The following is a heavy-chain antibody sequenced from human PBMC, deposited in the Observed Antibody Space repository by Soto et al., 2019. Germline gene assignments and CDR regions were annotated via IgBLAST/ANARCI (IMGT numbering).Heavy chain of an antibody. CDR3: AKDLFTAMAPSAEYFQH. CDR2: ISYDGSNK. CDR1: GFTFSSYG. V-gene: IGHV3-30*18. Sequence: GGSLRLSCAASGFTFSSYGMHWVRQAPGKGLEWVAVISYDGSNKYYADSVKGRFTISRDNSKNTLYLQMNSLRAEDTAVYYCAKDLFTAMAPSAEYFQHWGQGTLVTVSS. D-gene: IGHD5-18*01. J-gene: IGHJ1*01.